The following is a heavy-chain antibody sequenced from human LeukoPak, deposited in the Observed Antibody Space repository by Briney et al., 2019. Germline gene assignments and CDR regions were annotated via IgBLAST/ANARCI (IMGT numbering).Heavy chain of an antibody. D-gene: IGHD1-1*01. CDR2: IYPGDSDT. V-gene: IGHV5-51*01. Sequence: HGESLKISWKGSGYSFTSYWVGWGRPVPGKGLEWMGIIYPGDSDTRYSPSFQGQVTISADKSISTAYLQWSSLKASDTAMYYCARQSVDGRYTFDYWGQGTLVTVSS. J-gene: IGHJ4*02. CDR1: GYSFTSYW. CDR3: ARQSVDGRYTFDY.